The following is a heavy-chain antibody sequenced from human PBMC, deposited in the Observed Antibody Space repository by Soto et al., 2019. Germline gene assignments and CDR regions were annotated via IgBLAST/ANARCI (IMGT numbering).Heavy chain of an antibody. V-gene: IGHV1-69*12. D-gene: IGHD1-1*01. CDR1: GDTFDTFA. CDR2: IIPIFRTP. J-gene: IGHJ6*02. CDR3: SRDKDREQLGGNYYYSLDV. Sequence: QVQLVQSGAEVVKPGSSVKVSCKASGDTFDTFAISWVRQAPGQGLEWMGGIIPIFRTPDYRQKCQGRTTITADESTSSAYMELSSLSSEDTAVYYCSRDKDREQLGGNYYYSLDVWGQGTTVTVSS.